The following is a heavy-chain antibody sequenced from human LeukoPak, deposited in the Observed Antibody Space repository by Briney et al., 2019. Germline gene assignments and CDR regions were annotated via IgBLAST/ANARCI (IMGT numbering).Heavy chain of an antibody. J-gene: IGHJ4*02. CDR2: INWNGGST. V-gene: IGHV3-20*03. CDR3: ASLYVVTTVVN. CDR1: GFTLDDYG. D-gene: IGHD4-23*01. Sequence: TGGSLRLSYAASGFTLDDYGMSWVRQAPGKGLEWVSGINWNGGSTGYADSVKGRFTISRDNAKNSLYLQMNSLRAEDTALYYCASLYVVTTVVNWGQGTLVTVSS.